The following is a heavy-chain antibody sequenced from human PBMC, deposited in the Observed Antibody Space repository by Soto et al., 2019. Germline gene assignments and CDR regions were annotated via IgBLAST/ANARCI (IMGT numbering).Heavy chain of an antibody. Sequence: SETLSLTCAVYGGSFSGYYWSWIRQPPGKGLVWIGEINHRGSTNFTSSLKSRVTISVDASKNQFSLELSSVTAADAAVYYCASNDYSRGDRNYYYFLAVWGKRTTVTVSS. CDR2: INHRGST. CDR1: GGSFSGYY. CDR3: ASNDYSRGDRNYYYFLAV. D-gene: IGHD4-4*01. J-gene: IGHJ6*03. V-gene: IGHV4-34*01.